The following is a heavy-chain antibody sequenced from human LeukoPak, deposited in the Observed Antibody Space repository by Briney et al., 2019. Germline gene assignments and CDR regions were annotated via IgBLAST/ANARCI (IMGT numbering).Heavy chain of an antibody. Sequence: GASVKVSCKASGYTFTSYGISWVRQAPGQGLEWMGWINPISGGTNSAQKFQGRVTMTRDTSISTAFMELSRLRSDDTAVYYCARYYDSSGYLYYWGQGTLVTVSS. CDR1: GYTFTSYG. D-gene: IGHD3-22*01. J-gene: IGHJ4*02. V-gene: IGHV1-2*02. CDR3: ARYYDSSGYLYY. CDR2: INPISGGT.